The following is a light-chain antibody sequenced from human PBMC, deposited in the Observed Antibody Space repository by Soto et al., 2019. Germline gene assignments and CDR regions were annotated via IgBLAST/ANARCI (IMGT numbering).Light chain of an antibody. CDR1: SSNIGSNT. CDR2: SNN. V-gene: IGLV1-44*01. J-gene: IGLJ3*02. Sequence: QSVLTQPPSASGIPGQRVTISCSGSSSNIGSNTVNWYQQLPGTAPKLLTYSNNQRPSGVPDRFSGSKSGTSASLAISGLQSEDEADYYCAAWDDSLNGHWVFGGGTKLTVL. CDR3: AAWDDSLNGHWV.